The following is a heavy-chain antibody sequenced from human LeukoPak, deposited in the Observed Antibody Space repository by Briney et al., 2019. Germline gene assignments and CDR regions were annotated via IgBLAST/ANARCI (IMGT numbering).Heavy chain of an antibody. CDR2: ISAYNGNT. CDR3: ARVVLSGYDRNRHYYYYGMDV. CDR1: GYTFTSYG. Sequence: GASVKVSCKASGYTFTSYGISWVRQAPGQGLEWMGWISAYNGNTNYAQKLQGRVTMTTDTSTSTAYMELRSLRSDDTAVHYCARVVLSGYDRNRHYYYYGMDVWGQGTTVTVSS. V-gene: IGHV1-18*01. J-gene: IGHJ6*02. D-gene: IGHD5-12*01.